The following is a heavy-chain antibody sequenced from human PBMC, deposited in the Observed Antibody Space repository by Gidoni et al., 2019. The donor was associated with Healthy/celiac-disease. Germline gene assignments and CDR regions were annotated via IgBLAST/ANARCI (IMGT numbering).Heavy chain of an antibody. D-gene: IGHD3-22*01. CDR2: ISWNSGSI. V-gene: IGHV3-9*01. J-gene: IGHJ3*02. Sequence: EVQLVESGGGLVQPGRSLRLSCAASGFTFDDYAMHWVRQAPGKGLEWVSGISWNSGSIGYADSVKGRFTISRDNAKNSLYLQMNSLRAEDTALYYCAKERDRTYYYDSSGYYFDAFDIWGQGTMVTVSS. CDR1: GFTFDDYA. CDR3: AKERDRTYYYDSSGYYFDAFDI.